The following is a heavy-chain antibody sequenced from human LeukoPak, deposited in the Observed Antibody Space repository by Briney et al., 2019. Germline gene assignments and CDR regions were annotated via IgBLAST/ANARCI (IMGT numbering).Heavy chain of an antibody. CDR1: GFTFSGYA. CDR2: ISGDGGSI. D-gene: IGHD5-24*01. Sequence: GGSLRLSCAVSGFTFSGYAMQWVRQAPEKRPEYVSGISGDGGSIHYASSVKGRFTISRDNSKNTLYLQMGSLRAEDMAVYYCARDGKATNDYWGQGTLVTVSS. CDR3: ARDGKATNDY. J-gene: IGHJ4*02. V-gene: IGHV3-64*01.